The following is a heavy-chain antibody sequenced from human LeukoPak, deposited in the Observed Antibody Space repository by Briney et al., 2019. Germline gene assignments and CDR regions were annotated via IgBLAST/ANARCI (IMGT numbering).Heavy chain of an antibody. Sequence: PGGSLRLSCAASGFTFSDYYMSWIRQAPGKGLEWVSYISSSGSTIYYADSVKGRFTISRDNAKNSLYLQMNSLKTEDTAVYYCLGITMLSNYFDYWGQGTLVTVSS. J-gene: IGHJ4*02. CDR3: LGITMLSNYFDY. CDR1: GFTFSDYY. D-gene: IGHD3-10*02. V-gene: IGHV3-11*01. CDR2: ISSSGSTI.